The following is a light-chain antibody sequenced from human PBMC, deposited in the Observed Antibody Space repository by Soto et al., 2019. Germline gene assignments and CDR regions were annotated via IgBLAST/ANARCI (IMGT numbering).Light chain of an antibody. Sequence: DIVLTQSPDSLAVSLGERATINCKSSQSVLYSSNNKNYLAGYQQKPGQPPKLLVYWGSTRGSGVPDRVSGSGSGTDFTLTISSLQAEDGAVYYCQQYYSSHTFGQGTRLEI. V-gene: IGKV4-1*01. CDR3: QQYYSSHT. CDR1: QSVLYSSNNKNY. J-gene: IGKJ5*01. CDR2: WGS.